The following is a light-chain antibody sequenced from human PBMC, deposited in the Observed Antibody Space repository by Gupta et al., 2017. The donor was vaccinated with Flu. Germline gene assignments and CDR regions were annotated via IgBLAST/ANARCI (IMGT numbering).Light chain of an antibody. Sequence: SSRYASVGDRLTITCQRSQDIEKYLTWYKLKPRKAQKLLIKETSHWQTGVESRFSGSGCGEDCTFTISGRQEEDVASDFCRQHENRPPCTFGQGTKVEI. CDR3: RQHENRPPCT. J-gene: IGKJ2*02. CDR2: ETS. CDR1: QDIEKY. V-gene: IGKV1-33*01.